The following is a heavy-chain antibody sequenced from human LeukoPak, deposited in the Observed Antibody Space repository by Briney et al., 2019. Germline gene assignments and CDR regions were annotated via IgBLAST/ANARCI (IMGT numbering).Heavy chain of an antibody. CDR1: GFTVSTNY. J-gene: IGHJ6*03. CDR3: TRDRPGNYHYLDV. CDR2: FYAGGST. D-gene: IGHD1-26*01. V-gene: IGHV3-53*01. Sequence: GGSLRLSCAASGFTVSTNYMSWVRQAPGKGLEWVSAFYAGGSTYYADSVKGRFTISRDNAKNMLYLQMNSLRAEDTAVYYCTRDRPGNYHYLDVWGRGSTVIVSS.